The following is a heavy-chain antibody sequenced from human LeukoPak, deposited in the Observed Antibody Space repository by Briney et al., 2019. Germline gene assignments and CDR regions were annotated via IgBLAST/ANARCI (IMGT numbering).Heavy chain of an antibody. Sequence: QAGGSLRLSCAASGFTLSTFWMTWVRQSPGKGLEWVANIKQDGSERHYGDSVRGRFTISRDNARNSLYLRMNSLRVEDTAVYYCARPRWLQFGPHDSWGQGTLVTVSS. CDR2: IKQDGSER. D-gene: IGHD3-3*01. J-gene: IGHJ4*02. V-gene: IGHV3-7*01. CDR3: ARPRWLQFGPHDS. CDR1: GFTLSTFW.